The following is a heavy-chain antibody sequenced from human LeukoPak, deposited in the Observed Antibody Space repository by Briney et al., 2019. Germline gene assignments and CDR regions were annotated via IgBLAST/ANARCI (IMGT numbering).Heavy chain of an antibody. CDR3: ARDYKYAFDN. V-gene: IGHV3-48*01. CDR2: IGIDSGNT. J-gene: IGHJ4*02. D-gene: IGHD5-24*01. CDR1: GFTFSVYS. Sequence: GGSLRLSCAASGFTFSVYSMNWFRKAPGKGLEWISYIGIDSGNTNYADSVKGRFTISGDKAKNSLYLQMNSLRVEDTAVYYCARDYKYAFDNWGQGTLVTVSS.